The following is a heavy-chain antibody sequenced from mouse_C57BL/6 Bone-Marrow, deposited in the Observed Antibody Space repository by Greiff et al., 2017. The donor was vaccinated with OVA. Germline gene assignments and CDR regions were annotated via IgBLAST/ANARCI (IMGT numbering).Heavy chain of an antibody. J-gene: IGHJ2*01. D-gene: IGHD1-1*01. CDR2: IYPGDGDT. CDR1: GYAFSSSW. V-gene: IGHV1-82*01. CDR3: ARSYYYGPYFDY. Sequence: PLQQSGPELVKPGASVKISCKASGYAFSSSWMNWVKQRPGKGLEWIGRIYPGDGDTNYNGKFKGKATLTADKSSSTAYMQLSSLTSEDSAVYFCARSYYYGPYFDYWGQGTTLTVSS.